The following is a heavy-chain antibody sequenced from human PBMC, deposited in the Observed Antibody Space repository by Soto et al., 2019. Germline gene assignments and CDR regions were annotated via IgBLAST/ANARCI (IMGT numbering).Heavy chain of an antibody. CDR2: MNPNSGNT. J-gene: IGHJ4*02. V-gene: IGHV1-8*01. D-gene: IGHD6-6*01. CDR1: GYTFTSYD. Sequence: ASVKVSCKASGYTFTSYDINWVRQATGQGLEWMGWMNPNSGNTGYAQKFQGRVTMTRNTSISTAYMELSSLRSEDTAVYYCARVVRPGAAPYIFDYWGKGTLVTVSS. CDR3: ARVVRPGAAPYIFDY.